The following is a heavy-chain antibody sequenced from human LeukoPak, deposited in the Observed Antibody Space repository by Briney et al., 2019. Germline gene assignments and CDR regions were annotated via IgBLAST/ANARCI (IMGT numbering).Heavy chain of an antibody. Sequence: GGSLRLSCTASGFTFGDYAMTWVRQAPGKGLEWVGFIRSKAYGGTTDFAASVKGRFIISRDDPKSIAYLQMNSLKTEDTAVYYCTAYDPSDYYGMDVWGQGTTVTVS. J-gene: IGHJ6*02. CDR1: GFTFGDYA. D-gene: IGHD5-12*01. CDR2: IRSKAYGGTT. V-gene: IGHV3-49*04. CDR3: TAYDPSDYYGMDV.